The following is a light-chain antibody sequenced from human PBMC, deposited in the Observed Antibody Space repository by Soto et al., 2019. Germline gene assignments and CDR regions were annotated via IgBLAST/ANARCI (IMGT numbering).Light chain of an antibody. Sequence: QSALTQPASVSGSPGQSITISYTGTTSDVGGYNYVSWFQQYPGKAPKLKIYEVSNRPSGVSNRFSGSKSGNTASLTISDLQAEDEADYYCTSYTSSSTWVFGGGTKVTVL. CDR1: TSDVGGYNY. J-gene: IGLJ3*02. CDR2: EVS. CDR3: TSYTSSSTWV. V-gene: IGLV2-14*01.